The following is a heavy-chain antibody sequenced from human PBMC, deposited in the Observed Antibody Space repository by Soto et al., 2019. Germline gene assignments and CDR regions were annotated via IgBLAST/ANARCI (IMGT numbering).Heavy chain of an antibody. CDR3: AKAVAGTGGDD. Sequence: EVQLLESGGGLVQPGGSLRLSCAASGFTFSSYAMSWVRQAPGQGLEWVSAISGSGGSTYYAGSVKGRFTISRDTSKNTLYQQMNSLRAEDTAVYYGAKAVAGTGGDDWGQGTLVTVSS. CDR1: GFTFSSYA. V-gene: IGHV3-23*01. J-gene: IGHJ4*02. CDR2: ISGSGGST. D-gene: IGHD6-19*01.